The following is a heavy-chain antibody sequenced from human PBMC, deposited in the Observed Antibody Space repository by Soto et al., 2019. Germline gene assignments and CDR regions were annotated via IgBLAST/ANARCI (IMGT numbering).Heavy chain of an antibody. D-gene: IGHD1-26*01. Sequence: QVQLVQSGAEVKKPGASVKVSCKASGYSFTSYGISWVRQAPGQGLEWMGWISANNGNTNYAQGRVTMTTDTSTSTAYMELRSLRSDDTAVYYCARDRGSYALDYWGQGPLVTVSS. V-gene: IGHV1-18*01. CDR2: ISANNGNT. CDR1: GYSFTSYG. J-gene: IGHJ4*02. CDR3: ARDRGSYALDY.